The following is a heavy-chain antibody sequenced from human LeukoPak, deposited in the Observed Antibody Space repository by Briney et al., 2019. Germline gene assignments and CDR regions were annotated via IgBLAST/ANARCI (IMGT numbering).Heavy chain of an antibody. D-gene: IGHD3-10*01. J-gene: IGHJ4*02. CDR1: GFTFSRYT. V-gene: IGHV3-21*01. CDR2: ISSGSSYI. Sequence: KSGGSLRLSCAASGFTFSRYTMNWVRQAPGKGLEWVSSISSGSSYIYYADSPKGRFTISRDNAKNSLYLQMNSLRAEDTAVYYCARGGITMVRGVNNWGRGTLVTVSS. CDR3: ARGGITMVRGVNN.